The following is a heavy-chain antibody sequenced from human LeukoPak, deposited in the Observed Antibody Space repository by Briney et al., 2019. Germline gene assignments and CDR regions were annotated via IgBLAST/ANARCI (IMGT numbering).Heavy chain of an antibody. D-gene: IGHD5-18*01. Sequence: ASVKVSCKASGYTFTGYYMHWVREAPGRGLEWMGWINPNSGGTNYAQKFQGRVTMTRDTSISTAYMELSRLRSDDTAVYYCARGGGGGYSYGYDYWGQGTLVTVSS. CDR3: ARGGGGGYSYGYDY. CDR1: GYTFTGYY. V-gene: IGHV1-2*02. CDR2: INPNSGGT. J-gene: IGHJ4*02.